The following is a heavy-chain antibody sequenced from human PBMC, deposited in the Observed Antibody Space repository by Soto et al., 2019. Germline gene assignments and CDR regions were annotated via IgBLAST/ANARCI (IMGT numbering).Heavy chain of an antibody. CDR3: ARATAVVTYYYYYGMDV. J-gene: IGHJ6*02. D-gene: IGHD5-18*01. CDR1: GYTFTSYG. Sequence: ASVKVSCKASGYTFTSYGISWVRQAPGQGLEWMGWISAYNGNTNYAQKLQGRVTMTTDTSTSTAYMELRSLRSDDTAVYYCARATAVVTYYYYYGMDVWGQGTTVTVSS. V-gene: IGHV1-18*01. CDR2: ISAYNGNT.